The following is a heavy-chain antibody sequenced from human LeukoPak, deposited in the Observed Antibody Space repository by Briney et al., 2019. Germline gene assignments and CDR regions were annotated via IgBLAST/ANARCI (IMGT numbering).Heavy chain of an antibody. CDR2: IYSGGST. D-gene: IGHD3-10*01. CDR3: ARDAGYYGSGNYATYYYYYGMDV. Sequence: GGSLRLSCAASGFTVSSNYMSWVRQAPGKGLEWVSVIYSGGSTYYADSVKGRFTISRDNSKNTLYLQMNSLRAEDTAVYYCARDAGYYGSGNYATYYYYYGMDVWGQGTTVTVSS. CDR1: GFTVSSNY. J-gene: IGHJ6*02. V-gene: IGHV3-66*01.